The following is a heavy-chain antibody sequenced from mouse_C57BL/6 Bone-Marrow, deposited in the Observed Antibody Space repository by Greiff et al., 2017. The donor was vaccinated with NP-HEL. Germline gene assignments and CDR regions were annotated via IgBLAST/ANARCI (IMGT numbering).Heavy chain of an antibody. CDR1: GYTFSSYW. CDR3: TRWGTAEGHAMDY. V-gene: IGHV1-5*01. J-gene: IGHJ4*01. CDR2: IFPGNSDT. Sequence: EVQLQESGTVLARPGASVKMSCKTSGYTFSSYWMHWVKQRPGQGLEWRGAIFPGNSDTSYNQTFKGNAKLTAVTSASTAYMELSSLTHEDSAVYDCTRWGTAEGHAMDYWGQGTSVTVSS. D-gene: IGHD3-1*01.